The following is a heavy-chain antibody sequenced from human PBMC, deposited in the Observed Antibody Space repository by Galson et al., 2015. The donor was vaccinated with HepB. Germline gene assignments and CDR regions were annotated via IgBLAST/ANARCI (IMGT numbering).Heavy chain of an antibody. V-gene: IGHV6-1*01. Sequence: CAISGDSVSSNSAAWNWIRQSPSRGLEWLGRTYYRSKWYNDYAVSVKSRITINPDTSKNQFSLQLNSVTPEDTAVYYCARAPVTDEPIRLGELSFFDYWGQGTLVTVSS. J-gene: IGHJ4*02. D-gene: IGHD3-16*02. CDR3: ARAPVTDEPIRLGELSFFDY. CDR1: GDSVSSNSAA. CDR2: TYYRSKWYN.